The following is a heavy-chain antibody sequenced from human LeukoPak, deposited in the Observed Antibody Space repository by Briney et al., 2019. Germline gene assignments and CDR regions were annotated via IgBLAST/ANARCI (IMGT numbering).Heavy chain of an antibody. D-gene: IGHD4-17*01. CDR3: ARQMTTVTTCFDY. Sequence: GGSLRLSCAASGFTFSSYGMHWVRQAPAKGLEWVAIISFDGSDKYYADSVKGRFTISRDNSKNTLYLQMNSLRAEDTAVYYCARQMTTVTTCFDYWGQGTLVTVSS. V-gene: IGHV3-30*19. CDR2: ISFDGSDK. CDR1: GFTFSSYG. J-gene: IGHJ4*02.